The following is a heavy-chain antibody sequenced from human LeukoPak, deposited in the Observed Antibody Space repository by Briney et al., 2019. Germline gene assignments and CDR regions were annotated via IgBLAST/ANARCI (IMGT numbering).Heavy chain of an antibody. CDR2: ISAYNGNT. J-gene: IGHJ4*02. V-gene: IGHV1-18*01. Sequence: GASVKVSCKASGYTLTSYGISWVRQAPGQGLEWMGGISAYNGNTNYAQKLQGRVTMTTDTSTSTAYMELRSLRSDDTAVYYCARVKNSSGWSSLRYWGQGTLVTVTS. D-gene: IGHD6-19*01. CDR3: ARVKNSSGWSSLRY. CDR1: GYTLTSYG.